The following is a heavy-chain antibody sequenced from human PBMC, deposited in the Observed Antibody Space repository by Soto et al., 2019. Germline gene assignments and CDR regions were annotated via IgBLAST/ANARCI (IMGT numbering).Heavy chain of an antibody. CDR2: IIPIFGTA. CDR1: GGTFSSYA. V-gene: IGHV1-69*06. CDR3: ARDTAMANYYYYGMDV. J-gene: IGHJ6*02. Sequence: SVKVSCKASGGTFSSYAISWVRQAPGQGLEWMGGIIPIFGTANYAQRFQGRATITADKSTSTAYMELSSLRSEDTAVYYCARDTAMANYYYYGMDVWGQGTTVTVSS. D-gene: IGHD5-18*01.